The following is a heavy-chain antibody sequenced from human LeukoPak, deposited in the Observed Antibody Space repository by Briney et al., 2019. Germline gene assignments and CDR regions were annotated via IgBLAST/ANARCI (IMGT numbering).Heavy chain of an antibody. Sequence: SETLSLTCGVSGYSISSGYYWGWIRQPPGKGLEWIGSIYHSGSTYYNPSLKSRVTISVDTSKNQFSLKLSSVTAADTAVYYCASLRERSYYARGFDYWGQGTLVTVSS. CDR1: GYSISSGYY. CDR3: ASLRERSYYARGFDY. CDR2: IYHSGST. J-gene: IGHJ4*02. V-gene: IGHV4-38-2*01. D-gene: IGHD1-26*01.